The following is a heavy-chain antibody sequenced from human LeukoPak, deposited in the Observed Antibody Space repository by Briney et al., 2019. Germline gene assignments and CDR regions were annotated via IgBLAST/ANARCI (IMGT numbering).Heavy chain of an antibody. V-gene: IGHV3-23*01. D-gene: IGHD3-10*01. CDR2: ISGSGGST. J-gene: IGHJ6*03. CDR1: GFTFSSYA. Sequence: HPGGSLRLSCAASGFTFSSYAMSWVRQAPGKGLEWVSAISGSGGSTYYADSVKGRFTISRDNSKNTLYLQMNSLRAEDTAVYYCAKAAYGSGSYRAYYYYMDVWGKGTTVTVSS. CDR3: AKAAYGSGSYRAYYYYMDV.